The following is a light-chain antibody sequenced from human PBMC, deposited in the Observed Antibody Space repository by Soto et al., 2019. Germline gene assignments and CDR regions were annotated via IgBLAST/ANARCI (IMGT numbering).Light chain of an antibody. CDR1: QSVSSSY. J-gene: IGKJ5*01. CDR2: GAS. Sequence: NVLTQTPGTLSLSPGERATLSCRASQSVSSSYLAWYQQKPGQAPRLLIYGASSRATGIPDRFSGSGSGTNFTLTISSLEPEDFAVYYCQQYGSSPFAFGQGTRLEIK. CDR3: QQYGSSPFA. V-gene: IGKV3-20*01.